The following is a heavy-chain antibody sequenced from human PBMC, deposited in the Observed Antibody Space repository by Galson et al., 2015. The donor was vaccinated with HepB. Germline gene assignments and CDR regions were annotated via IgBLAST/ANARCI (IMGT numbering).Heavy chain of an antibody. CDR1: GFTLNTYD. V-gene: IGHV3-30*03. CDR2: ISYHGSDK. D-gene: IGHD3-16*01. CDR3: ARQGATGRFGIPEDDAFDL. Sequence: SLRLSCAASGFTLNTYDMHWVRQAPGKGLEWVGSISYHGSDKYYGDSMKGRFTMSRDNSKNTVSLQMNSLRPEDTAIYYCARQGATGRFGIPEDDAFDLWGQGTMVTVSS. J-gene: IGHJ3*01.